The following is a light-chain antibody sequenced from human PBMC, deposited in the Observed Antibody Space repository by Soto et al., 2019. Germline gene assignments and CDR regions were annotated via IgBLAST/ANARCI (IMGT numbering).Light chain of an antibody. J-gene: IGLJ1*01. CDR2: EVS. CDR1: SSDVGGHNY. Sequence: QSALTQPASVSGSPGQSITISCAGTSSDVGGHNYVSWYQQHPGKAPKLIIYEVSNRHSGVSNRFSGSKSGNTASLTISGLQAEDEVDYYCCSYTSSSTLAYVFGTGTKLTVL. V-gene: IGLV2-14*01. CDR3: CSYTSSSTLAYV.